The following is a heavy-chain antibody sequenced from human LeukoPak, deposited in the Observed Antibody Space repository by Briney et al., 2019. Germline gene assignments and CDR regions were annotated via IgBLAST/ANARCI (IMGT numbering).Heavy chain of an antibody. Sequence: GGSLRLSCAASGFTFSNSWMHWVRQPPGKGLEWVSYISAGSSMIYYADSVKGRFTISRDNAKNSLSLQMNSLRAEDTAVYYCARPLLIVGPHAFDIWGQGTMVTVSS. J-gene: IGHJ3*02. D-gene: IGHD3-22*01. CDR3: ARPLLIVGPHAFDI. V-gene: IGHV3-48*01. CDR1: GFTFSNSW. CDR2: ISAGSSMI.